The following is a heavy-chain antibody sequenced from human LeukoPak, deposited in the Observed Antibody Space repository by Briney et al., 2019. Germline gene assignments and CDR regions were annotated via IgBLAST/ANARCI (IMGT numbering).Heavy chain of an antibody. V-gene: IGHV1-69*13. CDR1: GGTFSSYA. J-gene: IGHJ4*02. CDR2: IIPIFGTA. Sequence: PWASVKVSCKAYGGTFSSYAISWVRQAPGQGLEWMGGIIPIFGTANYAQKFQGRVTITADESTSTAYMELSSLRSEDTAVYYCARAYYYDSSRGDYWGQGTLVTVSS. CDR3: ARAYYYDSSRGDY. D-gene: IGHD3-22*01.